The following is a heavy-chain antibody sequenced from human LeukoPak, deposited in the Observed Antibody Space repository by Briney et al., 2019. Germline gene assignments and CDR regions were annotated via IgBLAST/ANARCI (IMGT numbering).Heavy chain of an antibody. CDR3: AHTIRGYCSSTSCYTGNWFDP. J-gene: IGHJ5*02. CDR1: GFSLSTSGVG. V-gene: IGHV2-5*01. CDR2: IYWNDDK. D-gene: IGHD2-2*02. Sequence: QTLTLTCTFSGFSLSTSGVGVGRIRQPPGKALEWLALIYWNDDKRYSPSLKSRLTITKDTSKNQVVLTMTNMDPVDTATYYCAHTIRGYCSSTSCYTGNWFDPWGQGTLVTVSS.